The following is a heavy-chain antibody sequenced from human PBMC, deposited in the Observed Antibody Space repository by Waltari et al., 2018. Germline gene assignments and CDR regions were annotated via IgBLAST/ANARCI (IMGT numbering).Heavy chain of an antibody. J-gene: IGHJ4*02. CDR2: IRGNSVYI. D-gene: IGHD3-16*01. CDR1: GHTFSDHT. Sequence: EVQLVESGGGLVQPGGSLGLPCVASGHTFSDHTITWVRQAPGKGLEWISYIRGNSVYIYYADSVKGRFIVSRDNAQNTAFLQMNTLRAEDTAVYYCAREFGTIARFDYWGQGTLVAVSS. CDR3: AREFGTIARFDY. V-gene: IGHV3-48*01.